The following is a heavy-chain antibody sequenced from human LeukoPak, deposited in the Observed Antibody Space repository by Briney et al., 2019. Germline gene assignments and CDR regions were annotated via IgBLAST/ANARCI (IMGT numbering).Heavy chain of an antibody. Sequence: PGGSLRLSCAASGFTFSSYSMNWVRQAPGKGLEWVSSISSSSSYIYYADSVKGRFTISRDNAKNSLYLQMNSLRAEDTAVYYCATQLRSHYFDYWGQGTLVTVSS. D-gene: IGHD5-18*01. CDR1: GFTFSSYS. CDR2: ISSSSSYI. CDR3: ATQLRSHYFDY. J-gene: IGHJ4*02. V-gene: IGHV3-21*01.